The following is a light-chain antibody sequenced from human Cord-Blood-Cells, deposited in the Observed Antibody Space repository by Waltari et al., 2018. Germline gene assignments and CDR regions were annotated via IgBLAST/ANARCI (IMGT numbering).Light chain of an antibody. V-gene: IGLV4-69*01. CDR1: SGNSSYA. J-gene: IGLJ2*01. CDR2: LNSDGSH. CDR3: QTWGTGIHVV. Sequence: QLVLTQSPSASASLGASVKLTCTLSSGNSSYAIAWHQQQPEKSPRYLMKLNSDGSHSKGDGIPYRFSGSSAGAARSLTISSLPSEDEADYYCQTWGTGIHVVFGGGTKLTVL.